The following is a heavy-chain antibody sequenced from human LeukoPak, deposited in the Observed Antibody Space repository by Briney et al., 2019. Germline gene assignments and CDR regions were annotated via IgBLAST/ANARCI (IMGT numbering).Heavy chain of an antibody. CDR1: GGSISGYY. Sequence: PSETLSLTCTVSGGSISGYYWSWIRQPPGTGLEWIGYIYYSGSTNYNPSLKSRVTMSVDTSKSQFSLKLSSVTAADTALYYCARGGGDDPFDYWGQGTLVTVSS. D-gene: IGHD2-21*01. J-gene: IGHJ4*02. V-gene: IGHV4-59*01. CDR3: ARGGGDDPFDY. CDR2: IYYSGST.